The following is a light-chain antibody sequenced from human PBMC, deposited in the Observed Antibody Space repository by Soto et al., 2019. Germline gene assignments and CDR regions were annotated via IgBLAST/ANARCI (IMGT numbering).Light chain of an antibody. CDR3: HQYNSYHT. CDR2: DAS. Sequence: DIQMTQSPSTLSASLGDTVTITCRASQRISGWLAWYQQRPGKAPKLLIYDASTLESGVPSRFSGSGSGTEFTLTISSLQPDDFATYYCHQYNSYHTFGGGTKVDIK. V-gene: IGKV1-5*01. J-gene: IGKJ4*01. CDR1: QRISGW.